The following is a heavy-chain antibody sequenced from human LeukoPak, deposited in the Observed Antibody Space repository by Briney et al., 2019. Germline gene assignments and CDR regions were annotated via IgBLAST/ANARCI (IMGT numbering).Heavy chain of an antibody. D-gene: IGHD3-9*01. J-gene: IGHJ6*03. CDR2: IYPGDSDT. Sequence: GESLKISCKGSGYSFTSYWIGWVRQMPGKGLEWMGIIYPGDSDTRYSPSFQGQVTISADKSISTAYLQWSSLKASDTAMYYCARGNYDILTGYPYYYYMDVWGKGTTVTVSS. CDR3: ARGNYDILTGYPYYYYMDV. V-gene: IGHV5-51*01. CDR1: GYSFTSYW.